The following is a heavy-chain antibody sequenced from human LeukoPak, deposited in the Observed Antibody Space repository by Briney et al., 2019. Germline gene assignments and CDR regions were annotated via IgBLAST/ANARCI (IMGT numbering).Heavy chain of an antibody. V-gene: IGHV3-53*01. D-gene: IGHD5-12*01. J-gene: IGHJ4*02. CDR1: GFTFSSYA. Sequence: GGSLRLSCAASGFTFSSYAMSWVRQAPGKGLEWVSVIYRGGSTYYADSVKGRFTISRDNSKNTLYLQMNSLRAEDTAVYYCARDGRGYSGYELTWYFDYWGQGTLVTVSS. CDR2: IYRGGST. CDR3: ARDGRGYSGYELTWYFDY.